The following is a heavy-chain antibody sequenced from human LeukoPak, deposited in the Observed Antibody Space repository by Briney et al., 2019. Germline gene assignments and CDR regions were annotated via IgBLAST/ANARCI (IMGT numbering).Heavy chain of an antibody. CDR3: ARKLRLGGNWFDP. J-gene: IGHJ5*02. CDR1: GCTFTSYS. V-gene: IGHV1-69*13. Sequence: VASVKVSCKTSGCTFTSYSITWVRQAPGQGLEWMGKIIPISGTTNYAQKFQGRVTFTADESTSTAYMELSSLRSEDTALYYCARKLRLGGNWFDPWGQGTLVTVSS. D-gene: IGHD3-16*01. CDR2: IIPISGTT.